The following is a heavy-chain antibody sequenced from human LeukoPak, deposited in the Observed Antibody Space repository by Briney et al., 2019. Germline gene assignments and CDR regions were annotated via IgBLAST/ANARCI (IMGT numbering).Heavy chain of an antibody. J-gene: IGHJ4*02. CDR3: ARDMVRGDDSGYYPFDY. D-gene: IGHD3-3*01. V-gene: IGHV3-30*02. Sequence: GGSLRLSCAASGFRFSDYGVRWVRQPPGKGLEWLAFIPSDGRRRYYADSVKGRLTVSRDNSRNTLYLQMDSLRPGDTAVYYCARDMVRGDDSGYYPFDYWGQGTLVIVSS. CDR2: IPSDGRRR. CDR1: GFRFSDYG.